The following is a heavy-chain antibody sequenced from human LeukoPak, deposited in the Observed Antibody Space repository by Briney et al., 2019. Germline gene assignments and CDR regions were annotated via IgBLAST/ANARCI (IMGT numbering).Heavy chain of an antibody. CDR3: ARAMVRGVIFDY. D-gene: IGHD3-10*01. Sequence: PGGSLRLSCAASGLPFSSYAMSWVRRAPGKGLEWVSAISGSGSSTYYADSVKGRFTISRDNSKNTLYLQMNSLRAEDTAVYYCARAMVRGVIFDYWGQGTLVTVSS. CDR2: ISGSGSST. CDR1: GLPFSSYA. V-gene: IGHV3-23*01. J-gene: IGHJ4*02.